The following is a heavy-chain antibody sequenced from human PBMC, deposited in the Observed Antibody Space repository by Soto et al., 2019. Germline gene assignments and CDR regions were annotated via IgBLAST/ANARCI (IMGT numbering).Heavy chain of an antibody. Sequence: GGSLRLSCAASGFTFSSYSMNWVRQAPGKGLEWVSYISSSSSTIYYADSVKGRFTISRDNAKNSLYLQMNSLRAEDTAVYYCARVPFGFLEWLPYDYWGQGTLVTVSS. CDR2: ISSSSSTI. CDR3: ARVPFGFLEWLPYDY. D-gene: IGHD3-3*01. CDR1: GFTFSSYS. V-gene: IGHV3-48*01. J-gene: IGHJ4*02.